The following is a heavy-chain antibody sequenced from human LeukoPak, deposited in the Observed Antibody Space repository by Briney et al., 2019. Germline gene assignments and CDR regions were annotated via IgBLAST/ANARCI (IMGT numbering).Heavy chain of an antibody. CDR3: ARIGYSSSCFDY. CDR1: GFTFSNYW. J-gene: IGHJ4*02. CDR2: IKQDGSEK. V-gene: IGHV3-7*01. Sequence: GGSLRLSCAASGFTFSNYWMSWVRQTPGKGLEWVANIKQDGSEKDYVDSMKGRFTISRDNAKNSVYLQMNSLRGEDTAVYYCARIGYSSSCFDYWGQGTVDTVSS. D-gene: IGHD6-13*01.